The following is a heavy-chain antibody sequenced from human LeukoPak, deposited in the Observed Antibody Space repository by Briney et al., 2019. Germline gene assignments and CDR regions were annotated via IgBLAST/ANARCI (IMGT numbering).Heavy chain of an antibody. J-gene: IGHJ4*02. V-gene: IGHV1-3*01. CDR2: INAGNGNT. CDR1: GYTFTSYD. D-gene: IGHD3-9*01. CDR3: AREGNDILTGHFDY. Sequence: GASVKVSCKASGYTFTSYDINWVRQATGQRLEWMGWINAGNGNTKYSQKFQGRVTITRDTSASTAYMELSSLRSEDTAVYYCAREGNDILTGHFDYWGQGTLVTVSS.